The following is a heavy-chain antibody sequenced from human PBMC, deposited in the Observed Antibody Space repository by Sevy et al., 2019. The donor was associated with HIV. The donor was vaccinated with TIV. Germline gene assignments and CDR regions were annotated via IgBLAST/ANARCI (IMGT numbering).Heavy chain of an antibody. D-gene: IGHD3-3*01. Sequence: SETLSLTCIVSDDSLTSDYWSWIRQPPGEGLEWIAYIYNTGSTNYNPSLKSRVSISVDTSKNQLSLRLSSVTAADTAVYYCAKHGRDFWSRFYTGIDYWGQGTQVTVSS. CDR3: AKHGRDFWSRFYTGIDY. CDR1: DDSLTSDY. J-gene: IGHJ4*02. V-gene: IGHV4-59*08. CDR2: IYNTGST.